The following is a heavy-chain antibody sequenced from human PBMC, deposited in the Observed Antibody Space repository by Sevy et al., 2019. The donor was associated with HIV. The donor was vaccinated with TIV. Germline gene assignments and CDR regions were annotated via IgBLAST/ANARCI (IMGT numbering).Heavy chain of an antibody. D-gene: IGHD4-17*01. CDR1: GFTFGDYA. CDR3: TRKNYGGNSDFDY. J-gene: IGHJ4*02. CDR2: IRSKAYGGTT. Sequence: GGSLRLSCTASGFTFGDYAMRWFRQAPGKGLEWVGFIRSKAYGGTTEYAASVKGRFTISRDDSKSIAYLQMNSLKTEDTAVYYCTRKNYGGNSDFDYWGQGTLVTVSS. V-gene: IGHV3-49*03.